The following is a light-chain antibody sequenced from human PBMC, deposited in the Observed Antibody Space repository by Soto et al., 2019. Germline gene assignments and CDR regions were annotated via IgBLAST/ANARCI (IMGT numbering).Light chain of an antibody. CDR2: AAS. J-gene: IGKJ3*01. CDR3: QKYSSVPV. Sequence: DIQMTQSPTSLSASVGDRVTITCRASQGIRNFVAWYQQKPGKAPKLLIYAASTLQSGVPSRFSGSGSGTDFNLTINSPQPEDVATYSCQKYSSVPVFGPGTKVEIK. V-gene: IGKV1-27*01. CDR1: QGIRNF.